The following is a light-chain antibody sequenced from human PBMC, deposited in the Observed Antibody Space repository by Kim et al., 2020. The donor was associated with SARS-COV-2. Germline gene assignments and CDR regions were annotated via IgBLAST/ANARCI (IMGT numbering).Light chain of an antibody. V-gene: IGLV4-69*01. CDR1: TGHSTDA. CDR3: QTWGAGMRV. Sequence: ASVKITCTLSTGHSTDAIAWLQQQPGKGPRYLMKVTGDGDHSKGDGSPDRFSGSSSGAERYLTISSLQSEDEADYYCQTWGAGMRVFGGGTQLTVL. J-gene: IGLJ3*02. CDR2: VTGDGDH.